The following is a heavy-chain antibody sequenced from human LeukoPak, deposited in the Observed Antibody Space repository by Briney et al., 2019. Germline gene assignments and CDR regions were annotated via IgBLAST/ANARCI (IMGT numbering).Heavy chain of an antibody. CDR2: ISFDGNNK. V-gene: IGHV3-30*16. CDR1: GFTFSSYA. CDR3: AREWSSRGLANDY. D-gene: IGHD1-26*01. Sequence: GGSLRLSCAASGFTFSSYAVHWVRQAPGKGLEWVAVISFDGNNKYYADSVQGRFTISRDNSKNTLYLQVDSLSGEDTAVYYCAREWSSRGLANDYWGQGTLVTVSS. J-gene: IGHJ4*02.